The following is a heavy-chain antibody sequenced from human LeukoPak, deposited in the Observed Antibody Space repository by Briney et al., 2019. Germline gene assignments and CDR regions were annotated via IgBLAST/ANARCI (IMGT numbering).Heavy chain of an antibody. CDR2: IKQDGSEE. CDR1: GFTFSSYW. Sequence: GGSLRLSCAASGFTFSSYWMSWVRQAPGKGLEWVANIKQDGSEEYYVDSVKGRFTISRDNAKNSLYLQMNSLRAVDTAVYYCGRESYSWSWYGPDQWGQGTLVTVSS. J-gene: IGHJ4*02. CDR3: GRESYSWSWYGPDQ. V-gene: IGHV3-7*04. D-gene: IGHD1-26*01.